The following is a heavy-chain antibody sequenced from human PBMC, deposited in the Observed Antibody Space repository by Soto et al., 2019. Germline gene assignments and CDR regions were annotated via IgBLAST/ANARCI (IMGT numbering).Heavy chain of an antibody. CDR3: AKVPSYMIVSLSYFAY. D-gene: IGHD3-22*01. CDR1: GFTFDDYA. Sequence: LRLSCAPSGFTFDDYAMHWVRQAPGKGLEWVSGISWNSGTIAYADSVKGRFTVSRDNAKTSLYLQMNSLRAEDTAVYYCAKVPSYMIVSLSYFAYWGQGTLVTVSS. CDR2: ISWNSGTI. J-gene: IGHJ4*02. V-gene: IGHV3-9*01.